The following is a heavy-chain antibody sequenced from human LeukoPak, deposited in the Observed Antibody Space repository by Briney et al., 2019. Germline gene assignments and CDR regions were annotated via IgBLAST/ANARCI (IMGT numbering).Heavy chain of an antibody. V-gene: IGHV1-2*06. CDR1: GYTFTGYY. CDR3: ARDLGYYGSGRPNTLDY. Sequence: ASVKVSCKASGYTFTGYYMHWVRQAPGQGLEWMGRINPNSGGTNYAQKFPGRVTMTRDTSISTAYMELSRLSSDDTAGYYCARDLGYYGSGRPNTLDYWGQGTLVTVSS. J-gene: IGHJ4*02. D-gene: IGHD3-10*01. CDR2: INPNSGGT.